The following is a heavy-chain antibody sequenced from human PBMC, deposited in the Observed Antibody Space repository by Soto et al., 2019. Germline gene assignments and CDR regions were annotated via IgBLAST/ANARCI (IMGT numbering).Heavy chain of an antibody. CDR1: GGSINSGGDS. J-gene: IGHJ5*02. V-gene: IGHV4-30-2*01. D-gene: IGHD3-10*01. CDR3: ARTAAGGGYDP. Sequence: QLQLQESGSGLLKPSQTLSLTCAVSGGSINSGGDSWSWIRQPPGKGLEWIGYIYHSRGTYYNPSLKSRVIISIDRSKNQFSLNLTSVTAADTAVYCCARTAAGGGYDPWGQGTLVTVSS. CDR2: IYHSRGT.